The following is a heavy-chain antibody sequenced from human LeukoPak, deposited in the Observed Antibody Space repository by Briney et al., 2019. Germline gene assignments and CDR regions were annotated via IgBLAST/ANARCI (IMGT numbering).Heavy chain of an antibody. J-gene: IGHJ4*02. CDR2: INHSGST. V-gene: IGHV4-34*01. CDR3: ARMVMSSGWYFDC. D-gene: IGHD6-19*01. CDR1: GGSFSGYC. Sequence: SETLSLTCAVYGGSFSGYCWSWIRQPPGKGLEWIGEINHSGSTNYNPSLKSRVTISGDTSKSQFSLKLGSVTAADTAVYYCARMVMSSGWYFDCWGQGTLVTVSS.